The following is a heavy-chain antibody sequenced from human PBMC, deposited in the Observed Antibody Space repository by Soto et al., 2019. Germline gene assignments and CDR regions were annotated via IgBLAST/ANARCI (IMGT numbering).Heavy chain of an antibody. CDR2: ISYDGSNK. J-gene: IGHJ4*02. Sequence: PGGSLSLSCAASGFTFSSYAMHWVRQAPGKGLEWVAVISYDGSNKYYADSVKGRFTISRDNSKNTLYLQMNSLRAEDTAVYYCARDRGIAVALYYFDYWGQGTLVTVSS. CDR1: GFTFSSYA. V-gene: IGHV3-30-3*01. CDR3: ARDRGIAVALYYFDY. D-gene: IGHD6-19*01.